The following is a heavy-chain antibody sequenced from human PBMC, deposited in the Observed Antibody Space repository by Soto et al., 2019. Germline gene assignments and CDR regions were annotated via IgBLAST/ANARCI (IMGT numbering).Heavy chain of an antibody. J-gene: IGHJ3*02. V-gene: IGHV4-59*01. Sequence: SETLSLTCTVSGGSISSYYWSWIRQPPGKGLEWIGYIYYSGSTNYNPSLKSRDTISVDTSKNQFSLKLSSVTAADTAVYYCARADGSGSLGIWGQGTMVTVSS. CDR2: IYYSGST. CDR1: GGSISSYY. D-gene: IGHD3-10*01. CDR3: ARADGSGSLGI.